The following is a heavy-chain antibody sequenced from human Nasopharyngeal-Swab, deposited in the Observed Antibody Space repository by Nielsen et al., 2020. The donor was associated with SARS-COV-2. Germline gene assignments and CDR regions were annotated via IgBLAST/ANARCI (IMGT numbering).Heavy chain of an antibody. CDR2: IYYSGST. V-gene: IGHV4-39*01. Sequence: SETLSLTCTVSGGSISSSSYYWGWIRQPPGKGLEWIGSIYYSGSTYCNPSLKSRVTISVDTSKNQFSLKLSSVTAADTAVYYCARQRGDLRLGFYYYYGMDVWGQGTTVTVSS. CDR1: GGSISSSSYY. D-gene: IGHD2-21*01. CDR3: ARQRGDLRLGFYYYYGMDV. J-gene: IGHJ6*02.